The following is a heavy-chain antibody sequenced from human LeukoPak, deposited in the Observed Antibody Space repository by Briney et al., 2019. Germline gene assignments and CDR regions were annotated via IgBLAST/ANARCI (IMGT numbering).Heavy chain of an antibody. CDR3: ARATGYDATFDY. Sequence: PGGSLRLSCVASGFTFSSYSMNWVRQAPGKGLEWVSSISSSSNYIYYADSMKGRFTISRDNAKNSLYLQMNSLRAEETAVYFCARATGYDATFDYWGQGTLVTVSS. V-gene: IGHV3-21*01. CDR1: GFTFSSYS. J-gene: IGHJ4*02. D-gene: IGHD6-13*01. CDR2: ISSSSNYI.